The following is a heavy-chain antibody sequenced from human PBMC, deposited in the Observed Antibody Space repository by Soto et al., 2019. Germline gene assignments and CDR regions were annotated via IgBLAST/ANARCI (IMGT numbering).Heavy chain of an antibody. D-gene: IGHD6-13*01. CDR1: GDSVSSNSAA. CDR3: ERGWQLDY. V-gene: IGHV6-1*01. Sequence: QVQLQQSGPGLVKPSQTLSLTCAISGDSVSSNSAAWNWIRQSPSSGLDWLGRTYYRSTWYYDYAVYVKSRMPIHPDTSKYQFSLQLSSVTPEATAVYYCERGWQLDYWGQGTPVTVAS. J-gene: IGHJ4*02. CDR2: TYYRSTWYY.